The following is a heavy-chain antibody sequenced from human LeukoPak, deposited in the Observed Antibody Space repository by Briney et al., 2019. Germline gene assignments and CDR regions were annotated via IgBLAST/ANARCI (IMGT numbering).Heavy chain of an antibody. CDR3: AKVATWTYFDF. CDR2: IGDSGVPT. J-gene: IGHJ4*02. V-gene: IGHV3-23*01. D-gene: IGHD3/OR15-3a*01. Sequence: GGSLRPSCAASQFTFTSYAMSWVRQAPGRGLEWVSSIGDSGVPTYYADSVKGRFTISRDNSQNTLYLQMNSLRADDTAVYYCAKVATWTYFDFWGQGTLVTVSS. CDR1: QFTFTSYA.